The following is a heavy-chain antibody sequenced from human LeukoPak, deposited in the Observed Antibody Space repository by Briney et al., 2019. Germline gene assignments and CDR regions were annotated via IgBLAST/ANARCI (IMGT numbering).Heavy chain of an antibody. D-gene: IGHD4-17*01. CDR3: ARGDEVTTIDY. CDR2: INPNSGGT. J-gene: IGHJ4*02. CDR1: GYTFTGYY. V-gene: IGHV1-2*04. Sequence: ASVKVSCKASGYTFTGYYMHWVRQAPGQGLEWMGWINPNSGGTNCAQKFQGWVTMTRDTSISTAYMELSRLRSDDTAVYYCARGDEVTTIDYWGQGTLVTVSS.